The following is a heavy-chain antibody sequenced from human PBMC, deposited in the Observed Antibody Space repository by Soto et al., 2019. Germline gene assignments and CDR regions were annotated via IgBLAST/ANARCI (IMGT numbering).Heavy chain of an antibody. CDR2: ISSSSSYI. Sequence: PGGSLRLSCAASGFTFSSYSMNWVRQAPGKGLEWVSSISSSSSYIYYADSVKGRFTISRDNAKNSLYLQMNSLRAEDTAVYYCAGLGYCSSTSCYVPYWGQGTLVTVSS. J-gene: IGHJ4*02. D-gene: IGHD2-2*01. V-gene: IGHV3-21*01. CDR1: GFTFSSYS. CDR3: AGLGYCSSTSCYVPY.